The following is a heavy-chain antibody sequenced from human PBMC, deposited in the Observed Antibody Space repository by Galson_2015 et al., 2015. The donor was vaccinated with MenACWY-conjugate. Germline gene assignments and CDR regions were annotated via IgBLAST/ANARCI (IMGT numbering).Heavy chain of an antibody. D-gene: IGHD2-15*01. J-gene: IGHJ4*02. CDR3: ARGGYCSGGSCSSALLHFFDY. Sequence: SLRLSCAASGFPFSTYAMNWVRQAPGKGLEWVAVISFDGNKIYYADSVKGRFSISRDNSRNTLYLQMNSLRAEDTAFYYCARGGYCSGGSCSSALLHFFDYWGQGSLVTVSS. V-gene: IGHV3-30*04. CDR2: ISFDGNKI. CDR1: GFPFSTYA.